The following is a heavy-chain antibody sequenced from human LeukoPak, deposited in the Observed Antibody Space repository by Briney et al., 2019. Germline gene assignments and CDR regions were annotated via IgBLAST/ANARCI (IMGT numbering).Heavy chain of an antibody. J-gene: IGHJ4*02. V-gene: IGHV3-30*02. CDR3: AKDLGWESGYDILDY. Sequence: GGSLGLSCAASGFTFSSYGMHWVRQAPGKGLEWVAFIRYDGSNKYYADPVKGRFTISRDNSKNTLYLQMNSLRAEDTAVYYCAKDLGWESGYDILDYWGQGTLVTVSS. D-gene: IGHD5-12*01. CDR1: GFTFSSYG. CDR2: IRYDGSNK.